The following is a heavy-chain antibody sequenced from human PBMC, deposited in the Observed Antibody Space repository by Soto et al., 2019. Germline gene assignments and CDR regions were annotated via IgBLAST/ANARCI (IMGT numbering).Heavy chain of an antibody. V-gene: IGHV1-18*01. CDR2: ISAYNGYT. CDR1: GYTFTNYD. D-gene: IGHD2-15*01. J-gene: IGHJ4*02. Sequence: ASVKVSCKASGYTFTNYDISWVRQAPGQGLEWMGSISAYNGYTNYARNLQGRVTMATDTSTSTAYMELRSLRSDDTAVYYCARAGGYCSGGSCPYYFDYWGQGALVTAPQ. CDR3: ARAGGYCSGGSCPYYFDY.